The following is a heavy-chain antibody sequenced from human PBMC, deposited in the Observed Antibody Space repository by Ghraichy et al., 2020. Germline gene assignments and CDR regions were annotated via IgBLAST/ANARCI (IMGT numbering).Heavy chain of an antibody. V-gene: IGHV4-34*01. D-gene: IGHD1-7*01. J-gene: IGHJ4*02. CDR3: ARSYNWNYAIFDY. CDR1: GGSFSGYY. Sequence: SETLSLTCAVYGGSFSGYYWSWIRQPPGKGLEWIGEINHSGSTNYNPSLKSRVTISVDTSKNQFSLKLSSVTAADTAVYYCARSYNWNYAIFDYWGQGTLVTVSS. CDR2: INHSGST.